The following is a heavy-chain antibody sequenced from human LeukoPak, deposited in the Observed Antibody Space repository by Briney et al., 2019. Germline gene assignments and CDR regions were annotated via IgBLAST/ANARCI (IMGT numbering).Heavy chain of an antibody. V-gene: IGHV4-59*12. D-gene: IGHD3-22*01. J-gene: IGHJ4*02. CDR3: ARELSYYYDSSGYRSDY. CDR2: IYYSGST. Sequence: SETLSLTCTVSGGSISSYYWSWIRQPPGKGLEWIGYIYYSGSTNYNPSLKSRITISVDTSKNQFSLKLSSVTAADTAMYYCARELSYYYDSSGYRSDYWGQGTLVTVSS. CDR1: GGSISSYY.